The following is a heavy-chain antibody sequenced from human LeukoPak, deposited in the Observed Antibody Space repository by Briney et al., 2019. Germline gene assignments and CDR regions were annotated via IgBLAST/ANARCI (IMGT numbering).Heavy chain of an antibody. J-gene: IGHJ4*02. CDR1: GGTFSSYA. CDR3: ARDGDCSGGSCPLDY. CDR2: IIPIFGTA. Sequence: GSSVKVSCKASGGTFSSYAISWVRQVPGQGLEWMGGIIPIFGTANYAQKFQGRVTITADKSTSTAYMELSSLRSEDTAVYYCARDGDCSGGSCPLDYWGQGTLVTVSS. V-gene: IGHV1-69*06. D-gene: IGHD2-15*01.